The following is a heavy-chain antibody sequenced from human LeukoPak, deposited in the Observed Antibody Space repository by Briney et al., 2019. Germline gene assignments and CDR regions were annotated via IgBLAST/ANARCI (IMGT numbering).Heavy chain of an antibody. Sequence: PSQTLSLTCTVSGGSISSGSYYWSWLRQPAGTGLEWIGRIYTSGSTNYNPSPKSRVTISVDTSKNQFSLKLSSVTAADTAVYYCASSPGGYYDSSGSPSPFDYWGQGTLVIVSS. CDR3: ASSPGGYYDSSGSPSPFDY. J-gene: IGHJ4*02. D-gene: IGHD3-22*01. CDR2: IYTSGST. CDR1: GGSISSGSYY. V-gene: IGHV4-61*02.